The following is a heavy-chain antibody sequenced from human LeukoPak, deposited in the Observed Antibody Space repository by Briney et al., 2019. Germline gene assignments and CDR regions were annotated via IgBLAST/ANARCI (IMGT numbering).Heavy chain of an antibody. D-gene: IGHD6-13*01. CDR2: IRYDGNNK. CDR1: GFTFSSYG. J-gene: IGHJ4*02. CDR3: AKDPMGAADNFYFDY. V-gene: IGHV3-30*02. Sequence: GGSLRLSRAASGFTFSSYGMHWVRQAPGKGLEWVAFIRYDGNNKYYADSVKGRFTISRDNSKNTLYLQMNSLRAEDTAVYYCAKDPMGAADNFYFDYWGQGTLVTVSS.